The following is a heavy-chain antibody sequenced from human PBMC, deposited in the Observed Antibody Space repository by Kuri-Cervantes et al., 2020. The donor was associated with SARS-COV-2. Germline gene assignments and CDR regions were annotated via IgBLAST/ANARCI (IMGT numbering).Heavy chain of an antibody. CDR1: GFTFSSYW. CDR3: ARDPGSTIFGVVIIPSDAFDI. CDR2: ISSSSSYI. J-gene: IGHJ3*02. V-gene: IGHV3-21*01. Sequence: GESLKISCAASGFTFSSYWMNWVRQAPGKGLEWVSSISSSSSYIYYADSVKGRFTISRDNAKNSLYLQMNSLRAEDTAVYYCARDPGSTIFGVVIIPSDAFDIWGQGTMVTVSS. D-gene: IGHD3-3*01.